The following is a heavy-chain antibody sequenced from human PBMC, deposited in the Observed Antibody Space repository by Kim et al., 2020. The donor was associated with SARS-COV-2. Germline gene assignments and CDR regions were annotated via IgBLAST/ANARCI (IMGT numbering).Heavy chain of an antibody. CDR2: TNSDGSSI. D-gene: IGHD3-10*01. J-gene: IGHJ4*01. Sequence: GGSLRLSCAASGFTFTNYWMHWVRQAPGKGLVWVSRTNSDGSSISYADSVKGRFTISRDNSKNTLYLQMNSLRAEDTAVYYCYSSGRYHGEGLGYWGHG. V-gene: IGHV3-74*01. CDR3: YSSGRYHGEGLGY. CDR1: GFTFTNYW.